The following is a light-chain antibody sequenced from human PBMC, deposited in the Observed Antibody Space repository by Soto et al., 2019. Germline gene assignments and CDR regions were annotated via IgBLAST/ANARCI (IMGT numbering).Light chain of an antibody. V-gene: IGKV3-15*01. CDR1: ESVSNH. J-gene: IGKJ1*01. CDR2: GAS. CDR3: QQYNNWPRT. Sequence: EMVMTQSPATLSVSPGGRATLSCRASESVSNHLAWYQQKPGQAPRLLIYGASTRATGIPARFSGSGSGTEFTLTISSLQSEDFAVYHCQQYNNWPRTLGQGTKVEIK.